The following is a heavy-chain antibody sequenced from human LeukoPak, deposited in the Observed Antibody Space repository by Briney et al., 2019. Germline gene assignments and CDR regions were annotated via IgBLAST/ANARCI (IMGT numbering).Heavy chain of an antibody. D-gene: IGHD1-26*01. V-gene: IGHV3-30*02. CDR2: IRYDGSNK. CDR3: AKDRVGRGATGDFDY. Sequence: PGGSLKLSCAASGFTFSGSAMHWVRQAPGKGLEWVAFIRYDGSNKYYADSVKGRFTISRDNSKNTLYLQMNSLRAEDTAVYYCAKDRVGRGATGDFDYWGQGTLVTVSS. CDR1: GFTFSGSA. J-gene: IGHJ4*02.